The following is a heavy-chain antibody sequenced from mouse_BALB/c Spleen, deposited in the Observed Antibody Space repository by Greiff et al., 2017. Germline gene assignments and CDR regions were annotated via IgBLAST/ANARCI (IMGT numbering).Heavy chain of an antibody. CDR3: ARSGGNHWYFDV. V-gene: IGHV1-87*01. J-gene: IGHJ1*01. CDR1: GYTFTSYW. CDR2: IYPGDGDT. Sequence: QVQLQQPGAELVRPGASVTLSCKASGYTFTSYWMQWVKQRPGQGLEWIGAIYPGDGDTRYTQKFKGKATLTADKSSSTAYMQLSSLASEDSAVYYCARSGGNHWYFDVWGAGTTVTVSS. D-gene: IGHD2-1*01.